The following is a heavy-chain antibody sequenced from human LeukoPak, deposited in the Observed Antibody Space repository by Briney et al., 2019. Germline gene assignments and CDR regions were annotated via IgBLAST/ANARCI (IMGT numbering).Heavy chain of an antibody. CDR2: ISPFNTNT. D-gene: IGHD3-22*01. Sequence: ASVKVSCKASGYTFTTYVISWVRQAPGQGLEWMGWISPFNTNTKYAQNLQGRVTMTTDTSTRTAYMELRSLRSDDTAVYYCASDHPVYNSAWVGFDYWGQGTLVTVSS. J-gene: IGHJ4*02. CDR1: GYTFTTYV. V-gene: IGHV1-18*01. CDR3: ASDHPVYNSAWVGFDY.